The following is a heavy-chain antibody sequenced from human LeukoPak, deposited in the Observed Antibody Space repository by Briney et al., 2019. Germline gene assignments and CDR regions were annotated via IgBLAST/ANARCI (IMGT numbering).Heavy chain of an antibody. Sequence: PSETLSLTCAVPGGSISSGSYSWSWIRQPPGKGLEWIGYIYPRGSTYYNPSLKSRVILSLDKSANQFSLNLSSVTAADTAVYYCARFSPRAMGNYLDFWGQGTLVTVSS. CDR3: ARFSPRAMGNYLDF. CDR1: GGSISSGSYS. D-gene: IGHD7-27*01. V-gene: IGHV4-30-2*01. CDR2: IYPRGST. J-gene: IGHJ4*02.